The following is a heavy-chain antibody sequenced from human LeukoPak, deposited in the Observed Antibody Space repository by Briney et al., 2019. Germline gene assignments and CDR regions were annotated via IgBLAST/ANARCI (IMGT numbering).Heavy chain of an antibody. J-gene: IGHJ6*02. Sequence: SQTLSLTCAISGDSVSSNSAAWNWIRQSPSRGLEWLGRSYYRSKWYNDYAVSVKSRITINPDTSKNQFSLQLNSVTPEDTAVYYCARDVVGCSGGSCYYYYYGMDVWGQGTTVTV. V-gene: IGHV6-1*01. D-gene: IGHD2-15*01. CDR3: ARDVVGCSGGSCYYYYYGMDV. CDR1: GDSVSSNSAA. CDR2: SYYRSKWYN.